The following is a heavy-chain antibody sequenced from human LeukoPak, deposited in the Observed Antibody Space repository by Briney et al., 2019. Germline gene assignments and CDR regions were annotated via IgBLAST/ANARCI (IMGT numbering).Heavy chain of an antibody. CDR1: GFTVSSNY. D-gene: IGHD3-22*01. Sequence: GGSLRLSCAASGFTVSSNYMSWVRQAPGKGLEWVSVIYSGGSTYYADSVKGRFTISRDNSKNTLYLQMNSLRAEDTAMYYCARDSEGSGYYDYWGQGTLVTVSS. CDR2: IYSGGST. J-gene: IGHJ4*02. CDR3: ARDSEGSGYYDY. V-gene: IGHV3-53*01.